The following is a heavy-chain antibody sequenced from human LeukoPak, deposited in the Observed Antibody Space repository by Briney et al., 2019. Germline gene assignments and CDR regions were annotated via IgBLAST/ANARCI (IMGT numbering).Heavy chain of an antibody. CDR1: GGSISSYY. Sequence: SETLSLTCTVSGGSISSYYWSWIRQPPGKGLEWIGYIYYSGSTNYNPSLKSRVTISVDTSKNQFSLKLSSVTAADTAVYYCARGSEIYDFWSGPKKYYFDYWGQGTLVTVSS. CDR3: ARGSEIYDFWSGPKKYYFDY. CDR2: IYYSGST. D-gene: IGHD3-3*01. J-gene: IGHJ4*02. V-gene: IGHV4-59*01.